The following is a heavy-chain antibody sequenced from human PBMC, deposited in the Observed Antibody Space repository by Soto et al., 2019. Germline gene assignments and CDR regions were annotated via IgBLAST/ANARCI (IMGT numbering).Heavy chain of an antibody. CDR2: IYYSGST. D-gene: IGHD2-15*01. J-gene: IGHJ6*02. V-gene: IGHV4-61*01. CDR1: GGSVSSGSYY. Sequence: PSETLSLTCTVSGGSVSSGSYYWSWIRQPPGKGLEWIGYIYYSGSTNYNPSLKSRVTISVDTSKNQFSLKLSSVTAADTAVYYCARDYRAVVVDSRYPDYYYGIDVWGQGTTVTDSS. CDR3: ARDYRAVVVDSRYPDYYYGIDV.